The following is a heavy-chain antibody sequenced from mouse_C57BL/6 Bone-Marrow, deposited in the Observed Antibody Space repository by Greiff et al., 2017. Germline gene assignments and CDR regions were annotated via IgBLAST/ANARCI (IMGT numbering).Heavy chain of an antibody. CDR2: ISSGGSYT. D-gene: IGHD2-3*01. CDR3: ARRDYDGCYVWFAY. Sequence: EVQLQESGGDLVKPGGSLKLSCAASGFTFSSYGMSWVRQTPDKRLEWVATISSGGSYTYYPDSVKGRFTISRDNAKNTLYLQMSSLKSEDTAMYYCARRDYDGCYVWFAYWGQGTRGTVSA. J-gene: IGHJ3*01. CDR1: GFTFSSYG. V-gene: IGHV5-6*01.